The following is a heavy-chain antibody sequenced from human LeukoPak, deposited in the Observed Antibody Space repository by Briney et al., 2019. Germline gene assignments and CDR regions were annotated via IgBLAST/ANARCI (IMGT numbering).Heavy chain of an antibody. J-gene: IGHJ3*02. CDR2: ISWNGESR. CDR1: GFTFDDYA. V-gene: IGHV3-9*01. Sequence: PGRSLRLSCAASGFTFDDYAVHWVRQTPGKGLEWVSGISWNGESRDYADSVKGRFTISRDNAKNTLYLQMNSLRAEDTAVYYCARGGSYSHNAFDIWGQGTMVTVSS. CDR3: ARGGSYSHNAFDI. D-gene: IGHD3-10*01.